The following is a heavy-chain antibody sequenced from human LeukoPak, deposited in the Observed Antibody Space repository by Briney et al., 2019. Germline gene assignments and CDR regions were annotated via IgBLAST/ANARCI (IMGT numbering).Heavy chain of an antibody. J-gene: IGHJ4*02. CDR2: IGTSGDT. V-gene: IGHV3-13*04. Sequence: GGSLRLSCAASGFTFSSYDMHWVRQATGKGLEWVSVIGTSGDTYYAGSVKGRFTISRENAKNSLYLQMNSLRAEDTAVFYCARDGTYTDYDPDFDIWGQGTLVTVSS. CDR1: GFTFSSYD. D-gene: IGHD5-12*01. CDR3: ARDGTYTDYDPDFDI.